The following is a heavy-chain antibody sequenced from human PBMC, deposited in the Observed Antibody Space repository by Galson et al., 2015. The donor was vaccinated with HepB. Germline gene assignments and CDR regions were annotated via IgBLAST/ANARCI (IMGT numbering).Heavy chain of an antibody. Sequence: SLRLSCAASGFTFSDYYMSWIRQAPGKGLEWVSYISSSSSYTNYADSVKDRFTISRDNAKNSLYLQMNSLRAEDTAVYYCARDGAYCSGGSCSYYYGMDVWGQGTTVTVSS. CDR1: GFTFSDYY. CDR3: ARDGAYCSGGSCSYYYGMDV. CDR2: ISSSSSYT. V-gene: IGHV3-11*05. D-gene: IGHD2-15*01. J-gene: IGHJ6*02.